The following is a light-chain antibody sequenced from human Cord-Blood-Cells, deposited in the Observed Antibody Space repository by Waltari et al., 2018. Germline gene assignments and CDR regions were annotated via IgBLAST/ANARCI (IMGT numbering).Light chain of an antibody. CDR1: QGVSSN. CDR2: GAS. J-gene: IGKJ1*01. V-gene: IGKV3-15*01. Sequence: EIVMTQSPATLSVSPGERATLSCRASQGVSSNLAWYQQKPGQAPRLLIYGASTRATGIPARFSGSGSGTEFTLTISSLQSEDFAVYYCQQYNNWPSWTFVQGTKVEIK. CDR3: QQYNNWPSWT.